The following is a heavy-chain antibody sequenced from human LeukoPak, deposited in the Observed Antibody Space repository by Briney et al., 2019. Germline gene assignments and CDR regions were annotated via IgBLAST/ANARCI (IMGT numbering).Heavy chain of an antibody. CDR1: GFTFSDYY. J-gene: IGHJ4*02. CDR3: ANQNVLRYFDWLLHIDY. Sequence: PGGSLRLSCAASGFTFSDYYMSWIRQAPGKGLEWVSYISSSGSTIYYADSVKGRFTISRDNAKNSLYLQMNSLRAEDTAVYYCANQNVLRYFDWLLHIDYWGQGTLVTVSS. CDR2: ISSSGSTI. D-gene: IGHD3-9*01. V-gene: IGHV3-11*04.